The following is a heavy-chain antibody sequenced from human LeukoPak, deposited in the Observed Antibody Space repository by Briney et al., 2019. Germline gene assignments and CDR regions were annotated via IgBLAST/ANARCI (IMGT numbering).Heavy chain of an antibody. J-gene: IGHJ4*02. CDR2: ISSNAGTI. CDR3: ARGDGYNFFDY. D-gene: IGHD5-24*01. Sequence: GGSLRLSCAASGFTFSSYEMNWVRQAPGKGLEWVSYISSNAGTIYNADSVKGRFTISRDNSENTLYLQMKSLRAEDTAVYYCARGDGYNFFDYWGQGTLVTVSS. CDR1: GFTFSSYE. V-gene: IGHV3-48*03.